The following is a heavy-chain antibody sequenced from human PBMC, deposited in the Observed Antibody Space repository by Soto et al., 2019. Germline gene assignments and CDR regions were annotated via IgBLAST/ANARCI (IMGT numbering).Heavy chain of an antibody. D-gene: IGHD6-13*01. J-gene: IGHJ6*02. Sequence: QVQLVQSGAEVKKPGSSVKVSCKASVGTFSSYAISWVRQAPGQGLEWMGGIIPIFGTANYAQKFQGRVTITADESTSTAYMELSSLRSEDTAVYYCARDPALAAASGYYYYGMDVWGQGTTVTVSS. CDR3: ARDPALAAASGYYYYGMDV. CDR2: IIPIFGTA. CDR1: VGTFSSYA. V-gene: IGHV1-69*12.